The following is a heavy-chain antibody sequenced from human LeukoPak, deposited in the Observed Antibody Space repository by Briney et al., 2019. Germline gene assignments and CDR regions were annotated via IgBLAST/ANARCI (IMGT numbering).Heavy chain of an antibody. V-gene: IGHV4-59*01. CDR2: IDYSAST. D-gene: IGHD2-15*01. CDR3: ARGDYCSGGNCYGAFDI. CDR1: GGSISSSY. Sequence: SETLSLTCTVSGGSISSSYWSWIRQPPGKGLEWIGYIDYSASTNYNPSLKSRVIISGDTSKNQFSLKLRSVTAADTAVYYCARGDYCSGGNCYGAFDIWGQGTMVTVSS. J-gene: IGHJ3*02.